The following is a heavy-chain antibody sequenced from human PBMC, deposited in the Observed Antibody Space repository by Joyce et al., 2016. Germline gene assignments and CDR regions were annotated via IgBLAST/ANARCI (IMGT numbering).Heavy chain of an antibody. D-gene: IGHD3-3*01. J-gene: IGHJ4*02. CDR3: AKVSDFWRGYVDY. V-gene: IGHV3-23*01. CDR2: IPGSGASA. Sequence: EVHLLESGGGLVQPGGSLGLSCAASGFTFKNYAMMWVRQAPGKGLEWVSVIPGSGASAYYADAVKGRFTISRDNSKNTVYLQMNSLRAEDTAVYYCAKVSDFWRGYVDYWGPGTVVTVSS. CDR1: GFTFKNYA.